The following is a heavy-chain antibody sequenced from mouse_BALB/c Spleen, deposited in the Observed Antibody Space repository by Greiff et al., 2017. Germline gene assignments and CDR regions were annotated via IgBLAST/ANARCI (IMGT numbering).Heavy chain of an antibody. Sequence: VTLKVSGPGILKPSQTLSLTCSFSGFSLSTSGMGVGWIRQPSGKGLEWLAHIWWDDDKYYNPSLKSQLTISKDTSRNQVFLKITSVDTADTATYYCARRPGYRYDVGRHYYAMDYWGQGTSVTVSS. J-gene: IGHJ4*01. CDR3: ARRPGYRYDVGRHYYAMDY. V-gene: IGHV8-8*01. D-gene: IGHD2-14*01. CDR2: IWWDDDK. CDR1: GFSLSTSGMG.